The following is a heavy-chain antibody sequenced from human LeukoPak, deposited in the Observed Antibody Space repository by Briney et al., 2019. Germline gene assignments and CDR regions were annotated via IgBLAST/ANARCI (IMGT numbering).Heavy chain of an antibody. J-gene: IGHJ4*02. V-gene: IGHV5-51*01. Sequence: GGSLQIPCKGSGSGFTSYWIGRVRQMPGKGLEWMGIIYTGDADTRYSASFEGEITISAHKSISTAYLQWSSLKASDTAMYYCAITIAVLSYFDYWGQGTLVTVSS. CDR2: IYTGDADT. D-gene: IGHD6-19*01. CDR1: GSGFTSYW. CDR3: AITIAVLSYFDY.